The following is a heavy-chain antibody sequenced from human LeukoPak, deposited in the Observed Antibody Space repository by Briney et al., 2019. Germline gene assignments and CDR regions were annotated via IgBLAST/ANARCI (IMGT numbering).Heavy chain of an antibody. CDR3: ARGTLYSGRSYYLDY. Sequence: SETLSLACTVSGGSISSGSYYWSWIRQPAGKGLEWIGRIYTSGSTNYNPSLKSRVTISVDTSKNQFSLKLISVTAADTAVYYCARGTLYSGRSYYLDYWGQGTLVTVSS. CDR2: IYTSGST. CDR1: GGSISSGSYY. D-gene: IGHD6-19*01. V-gene: IGHV4-61*02. J-gene: IGHJ4*02.